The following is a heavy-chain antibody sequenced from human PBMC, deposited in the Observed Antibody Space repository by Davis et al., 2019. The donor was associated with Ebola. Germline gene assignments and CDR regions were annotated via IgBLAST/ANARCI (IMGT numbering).Heavy chain of an antibody. J-gene: IGHJ4*02. V-gene: IGHV3-30-3*01. D-gene: IGHD1-7*01. CDR3: ARDRELLGRGLDY. CDR1: AFDFSAYA. CDR2: IFHDGTNQ. Sequence: GESLKISCAASAFDFSAYAMHWVRQAPGKGLEWAAVIFHDGTNQYYADSAKGRFTISRDNAENSLFLQMDSLRVEDTAVYYCARDRELLGRGLDYWGQGILVIVSS.